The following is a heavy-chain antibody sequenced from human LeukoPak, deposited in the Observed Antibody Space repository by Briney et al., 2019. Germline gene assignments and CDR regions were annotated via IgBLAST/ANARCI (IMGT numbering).Heavy chain of an antibody. D-gene: IGHD3-22*01. Sequence: SETLSLTCTVSGGSISSSSYYWGWIRQPPGKGLEWIGSIYYSGSTYYNPSLKSRVTISVDTSKNQFSLKLSSVTAADTAVYYCARSYYYDFPDAFDIWGQGTMVTVSS. CDR1: GGSISSSSYY. CDR2: IYYSGST. J-gene: IGHJ3*02. CDR3: ARSYYYDFPDAFDI. V-gene: IGHV4-39*01.